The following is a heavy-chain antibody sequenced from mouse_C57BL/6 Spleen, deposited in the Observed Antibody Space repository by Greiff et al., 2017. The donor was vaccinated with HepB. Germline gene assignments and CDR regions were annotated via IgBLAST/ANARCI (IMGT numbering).Heavy chain of an antibody. D-gene: IGHD4-1*01. CDR1: GFTFSSYA. V-gene: IGHV5-4*01. Sequence: EVQRVESGGGLVKPGGSLKLSCAASGFTFSSYAMSWVRQTPEKRLEWVATISDGGSYTYYPDNVKGRFTISRDNAKNNLYLQMSHLKSEDTAMYYCARDETGEAMDYWGQGTSVTVSS. CDR2: ISDGGSYT. CDR3: ARDETGEAMDY. J-gene: IGHJ4*01.